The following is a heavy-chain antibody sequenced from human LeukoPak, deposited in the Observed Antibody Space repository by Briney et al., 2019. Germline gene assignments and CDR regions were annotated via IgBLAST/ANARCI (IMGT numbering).Heavy chain of an antibody. CDR1: GGSISSGGYY. D-gene: IGHD2-2*01. CDR3: ARGYCSSTSCPGRYFDL. CDR2: IYHSGST. Sequence: PSETLSLTCTVSGGSISSGGYYWSWIRQPPGKGLEWIGYIYHSGSTYYNPSLKSRVTISVDRSKNQFSLKLSSVTAADTAVYYCARGYCSSTSCPGRYFDLWGRGTLVTVSS. V-gene: IGHV4-30-2*01. J-gene: IGHJ2*01.